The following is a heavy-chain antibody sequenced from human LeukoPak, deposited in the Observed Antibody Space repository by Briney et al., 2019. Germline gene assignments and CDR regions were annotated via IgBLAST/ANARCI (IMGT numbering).Heavy chain of an antibody. J-gene: IGHJ4*02. D-gene: IGHD5-12*01. V-gene: IGHV3-21*01. CDR2: ISSSSSYI. CDR3: ARALVDIVATNENDY. Sequence: GGSLRLSCAASGFTFSSYSMNWVRQAPGKGLEWVSSISSSSSYIYYADSVKGRFTISRDNAKNSLYLQMNSLRAEDTAVYYCARALVDIVATNENDYWGQGTLVTVSS. CDR1: GFTFSSYS.